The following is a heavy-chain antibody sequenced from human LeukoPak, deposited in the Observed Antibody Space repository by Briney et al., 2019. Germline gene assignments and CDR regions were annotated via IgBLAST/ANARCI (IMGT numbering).Heavy chain of an antibody. Sequence: GRSLRLSCAASGFTFSSYAMHWVRQAPGKELEWVAVISYDGSNKYYADSVKGRFTISRDNSKNALYLQMNSLRAGDTAVYYCARVGYDSSGHGDWGQGTLVTVSS. CDR1: GFTFSSYA. J-gene: IGHJ4*02. CDR2: ISYDGSNK. CDR3: ARVGYDSSGHGD. D-gene: IGHD3-22*01. V-gene: IGHV3-30-3*01.